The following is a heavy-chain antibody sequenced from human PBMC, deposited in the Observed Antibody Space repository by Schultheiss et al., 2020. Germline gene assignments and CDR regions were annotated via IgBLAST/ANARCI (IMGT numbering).Heavy chain of an antibody. V-gene: IGHV4-39*01. Sequence: GSLRLSCTVSGGTISSSSYYWGWIRQPPGKGLEWIGSIYYSGSTYYNPSLKSRVTISVDTSKNQFSLKLSSVTAADTAVYYCARLDMVVVDWGQGTLVTVSS. CDR3: ARLDMVVVD. CDR1: GGTISSSSYY. CDR2: IYYSGST. J-gene: IGHJ4*02. D-gene: IGHD2-2*03.